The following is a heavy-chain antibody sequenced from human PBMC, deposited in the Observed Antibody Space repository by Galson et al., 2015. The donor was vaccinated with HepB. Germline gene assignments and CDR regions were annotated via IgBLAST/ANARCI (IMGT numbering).Heavy chain of an antibody. CDR2: ISWNSGSI. CDR3: AKDGSLWFGEFRSNWFDP. V-gene: IGHV3-9*01. J-gene: IGHJ5*02. D-gene: IGHD3-10*01. CDR1: GFTFDDYA. Sequence: SLRLSCAASGFTFDDYAMHWVRQAPGEGLEWVSGISWNSGSIGYADSVKGRFTISRDNAKNSLYLQMNSLRAEDTALYYCAKDGSLWFGEFRSNWFDPWGQGTLVTVSS.